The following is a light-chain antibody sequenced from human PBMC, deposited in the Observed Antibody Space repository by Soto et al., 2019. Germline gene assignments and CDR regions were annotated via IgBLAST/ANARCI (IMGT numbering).Light chain of an antibody. Sequence: EILMTQSPATLSVSPGDGATLSCRASQSDSNNLAWYQQRPGQAPRLLIYGASTRATGIPARFSGSGSGTEFTLTISSLQSEDFAVYYCQQYNDWPPWTFGQGTKVEIK. CDR3: QQYNDWPPWT. V-gene: IGKV3-15*01. CDR1: QSDSNN. J-gene: IGKJ1*01. CDR2: GAS.